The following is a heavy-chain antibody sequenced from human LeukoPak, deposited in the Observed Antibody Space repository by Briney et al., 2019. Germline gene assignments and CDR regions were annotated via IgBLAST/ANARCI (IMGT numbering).Heavy chain of an antibody. CDR3: ARQYYDSTGYYYFDY. J-gene: IGHJ4*02. V-gene: IGHV4-39*01. CDR1: GDSITGSSYY. CDR2: MYYSGST. D-gene: IGHD3-22*01. Sequence: SETQSLTCTVSGDSITGSSYYWGWIRQPPGKGLEWIGSMYYSGSTYSNPSLKSRVTISADTSKNQFSLKLKSVTAADTAVYYCARQYYDSTGYYYFDYWGQGTLVTVSS.